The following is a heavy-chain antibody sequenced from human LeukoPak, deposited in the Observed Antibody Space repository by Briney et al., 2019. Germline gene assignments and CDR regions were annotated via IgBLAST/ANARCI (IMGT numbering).Heavy chain of an antibody. CDR2: IYSGGST. V-gene: IGHV3-66*01. J-gene: IGHJ6*03. D-gene: IGHD6-13*01. Sequence: GGSLRLSCAASGFTFSSYAMSWVRQAPGKGLEWVSVIYSGGSTYYADSVKGRFTISRDNSKNTLYLQMKSLRAEDTAVYYCARDRAGQQLISRKDYHYMDVWGKGTTVTISS. CDR1: GFTFSSYA. CDR3: ARDRAGQQLISRKDYHYMDV.